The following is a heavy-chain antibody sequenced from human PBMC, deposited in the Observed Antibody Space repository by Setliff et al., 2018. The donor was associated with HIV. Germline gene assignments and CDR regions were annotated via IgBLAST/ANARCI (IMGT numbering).Heavy chain of an antibody. CDR1: GFTFSNAW. Sequence: AGGSLRLSCAASGFTFSNAWMSWVRQAPGKGLEWVGRIKSKTDGGTTDYAAPVKGRFTISRDDSKNTLYLQMNSLKTEDTAVYYCTSAYYYDILTGYYLFDYWGQGTLVT. D-gene: IGHD3-9*01. CDR3: TSAYYYDILTGYYLFDY. J-gene: IGHJ4*02. CDR2: IKSKTDGGTT. V-gene: IGHV3-15*01.